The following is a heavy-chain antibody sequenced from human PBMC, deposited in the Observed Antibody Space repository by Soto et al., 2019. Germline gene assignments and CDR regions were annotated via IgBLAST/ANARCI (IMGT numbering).Heavy chain of an antibody. CDR3: AREAWYDFWSGPGWFDP. V-gene: IGHV3-66*01. J-gene: IGHJ5*02. CDR1: GFTVSNNY. CDR2: LHSGGNT. Sequence: GGSLRLSCAASGFTVSNNYMSWVRQAPGKGLEWVSVLHSGGNTYYADSVKGRFTISRDNSKNTLYLQMNTLRVEDTAVYYCAREAWYDFWSGPGWFDPWGQGTLVTVSS. D-gene: IGHD3-3*01.